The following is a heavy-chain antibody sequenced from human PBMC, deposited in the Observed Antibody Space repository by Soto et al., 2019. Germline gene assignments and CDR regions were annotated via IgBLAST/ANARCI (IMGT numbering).Heavy chain of an antibody. J-gene: IGHJ3*02. V-gene: IGHV1-18*01. Sequence: ASVKVSCKASGYTFTSYGISWVRQAPGQGLEWMGWISAYNGNTNYAQKLQGRVTMTTDTSTSTAYMELRSLRSDDTAVYYCARDRHDILTGYYMAPQAFDIWGQGTLVTVSS. CDR1: GYTFTSYG. CDR2: ISAYNGNT. D-gene: IGHD3-9*01. CDR3: ARDRHDILTGYYMAPQAFDI.